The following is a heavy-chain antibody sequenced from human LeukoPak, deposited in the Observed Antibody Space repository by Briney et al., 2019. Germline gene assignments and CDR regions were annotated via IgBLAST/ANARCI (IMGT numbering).Heavy chain of an antibody. J-gene: IGHJ4*02. D-gene: IGHD4-17*01. V-gene: IGHV3-74*01. CDR2: FNSDARSA. Sequence: GGSLRLSCAASGFTFSTYWMHWVRQAQGKGLVWVSRFNSDARSAYYADSVKGRFTISRDNAKNTLYLQMNSLRAEDTAVYYCARGRYYLDSWGQGTLVTVSS. CDR1: GFTFSTYW. CDR3: ARGRYYLDS.